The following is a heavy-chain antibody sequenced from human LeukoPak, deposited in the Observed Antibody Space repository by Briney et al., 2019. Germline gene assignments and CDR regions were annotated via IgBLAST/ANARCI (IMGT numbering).Heavy chain of an antibody. V-gene: IGHV1-8*03. CDR2: MNPNSGNT. J-gene: IGHJ4*02. CDR3: ARGDNWGSEAH. D-gene: IGHD7-27*01. Sequence: ASVKVSCKASGYTFTSYDINWVRQATGQGLEWMGWMNPNSGNTGYAQKFQGRVTITRDTSISTAYMELIRLRSDDTAVYYCARGDNWGSEAHWGQGTLVTVSS. CDR1: GYTFTSYD.